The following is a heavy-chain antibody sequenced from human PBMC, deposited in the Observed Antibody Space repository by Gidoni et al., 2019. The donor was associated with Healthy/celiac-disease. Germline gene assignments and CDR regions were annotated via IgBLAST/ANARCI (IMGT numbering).Heavy chain of an antibody. Sequence: VQLLESGGGLVQPGGSLRLSCAASAITFSEYAMSWVRQAPGKGLVWVSAINAGGSNTYYADSVKGRFTISRDNSKNTLYLHMNTLRVEDTAKYYCAKGVRTPSSYCNTASCYFGNWGQGTLVTVSS. CDR3: AKGVRTPSSYCNTASCYFGN. CDR1: AITFSEYA. J-gene: IGHJ4*02. V-gene: IGHV3-23*01. CDR2: INAGGSNT. D-gene: IGHD2-2*01.